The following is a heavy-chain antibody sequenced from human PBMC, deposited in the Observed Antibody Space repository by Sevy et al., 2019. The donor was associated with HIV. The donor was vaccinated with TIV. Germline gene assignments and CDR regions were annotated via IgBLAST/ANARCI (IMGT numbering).Heavy chain of an antibody. V-gene: IGHV3-13*01. J-gene: IGHJ4*02. CDR1: GFTFSYYD. CDR3: ATKSVTDSHFDY. Sequence: GGSLRLSCAASGFTFSYYDMHWVRQPTGKGLEWVSGFGIAGDTYYSDSVKGRFTISRENAKNSLYLQMNSLRAGDTAVYYCATKSVTDSHFDYWGQGTLVTVSS. D-gene: IGHD2-21*02. CDR2: FGIAGDT.